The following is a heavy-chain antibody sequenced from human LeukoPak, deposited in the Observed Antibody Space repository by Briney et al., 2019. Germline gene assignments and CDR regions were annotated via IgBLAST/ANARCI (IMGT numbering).Heavy chain of an antibody. CDR3: ARRPHCGGDCYAFDI. V-gene: IGHV7-4-1*02. D-gene: IGHD2-21*02. J-gene: IGHJ3*02. Sequence: ASVKVSCKASGYTFTSYAMNWVRQAPGQGLEWMGWINTNTGNPTYAQGFTGRFVFSLDTSVSTAYLQISSLKAEDTAVYYCARRPHCGGDCYAFDIWGQGTMVTVSS. CDR2: INTNTGNP. CDR1: GYTFTSYA.